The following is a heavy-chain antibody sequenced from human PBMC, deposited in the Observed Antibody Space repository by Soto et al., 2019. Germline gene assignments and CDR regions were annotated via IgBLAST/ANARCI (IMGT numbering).Heavy chain of an antibody. J-gene: IGHJ6*02. CDR1: GGTFSSYA. CDR3: ASVKATTYSDFSPAGENYYYNGMDV. CDR2: IIPIFGTA. V-gene: IGHV1-69*01. Sequence: QVQLVQSGAEVKKPGSSVKVSCKASGGTFSSYAISWVRQAPGQGLEWMGGIIPIFGTANYAQKFQGRGTITADESTSPAYMELSSLRSEDTAVYYCASVKATTYSDFSPAGENYYYNGMDVWGQGTTVTVSS. D-gene: IGHD3-3*01.